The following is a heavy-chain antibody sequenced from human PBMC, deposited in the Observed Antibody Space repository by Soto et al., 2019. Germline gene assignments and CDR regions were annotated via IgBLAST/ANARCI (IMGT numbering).Heavy chain of an antibody. CDR2: IYYSGST. D-gene: IGHD2-15*01. CDR1: GGSISSYY. J-gene: IGHJ4*02. CDR3: ASAAVCSGGSCFSLDY. Sequence: SETLSLTCTVSGGSISSYYWSWIRQPPGKGLEWIGYIYYSGSTNYNPSLKSRVTISVDTSKNQFSLKLSSVTAADTAVYYCASAAVCSGGSCFSLDYWGQGTLVTVSS. V-gene: IGHV4-59*08.